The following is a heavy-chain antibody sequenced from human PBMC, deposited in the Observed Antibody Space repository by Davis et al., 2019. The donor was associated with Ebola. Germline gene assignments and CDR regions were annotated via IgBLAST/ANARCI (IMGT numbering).Heavy chain of an antibody. CDR1: GFTFSSYA. CDR2: ISYDGSNK. Sequence: GESLKISCAASGFTFSSYAMHWVRQAPGKGLEWVAVISYDGSNKYYADSVKGRFTISRDNSKNTLYLQMNSLRAEDTSVYYCARDRGIVGATEVFDYWGQGTLVTVSS. V-gene: IGHV3-30*04. J-gene: IGHJ4*02. D-gene: IGHD1-26*01. CDR3: ARDRGIVGATEVFDY.